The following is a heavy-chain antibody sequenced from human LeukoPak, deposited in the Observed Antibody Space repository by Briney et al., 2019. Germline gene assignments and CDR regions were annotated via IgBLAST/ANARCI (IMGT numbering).Heavy chain of an antibody. Sequence: SEILSLTCAVYGGSFSGYYWSWIRQPPGKGLEWIGEINHSGSTNYNPSLKSRVTISVDTSKNQFSLKLSSVTAADTAVYYCARRPRKNSALDVWGKGTTVTVSS. J-gene: IGHJ6*04. CDR2: INHSGST. CDR1: GGSFSGYY. V-gene: IGHV4-34*01. D-gene: IGHD2/OR15-2a*01. CDR3: ARRPRKNSALDV.